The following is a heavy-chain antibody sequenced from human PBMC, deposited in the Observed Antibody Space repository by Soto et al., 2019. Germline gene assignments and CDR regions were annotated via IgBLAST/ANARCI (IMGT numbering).Heavy chain of an antibody. CDR1: GYTFYSHS. J-gene: IGHJ6*01. CDR2: INADYGNT. V-gene: IGHV1-18*01. D-gene: IGHD5-18*01. CDR3: ARCIQGDYYYGMDV. Sequence: QAQLVQSGAEVRKPGASVKVSCKASGYTFYSHSISWVRQAPGQGLEWMGRINADYGNTQYAQKFRGRVTMTTDTTTTTVYMELTSLRSDDPDVYYCARCIQGDYYYGMDVWGQGTTVTVSS.